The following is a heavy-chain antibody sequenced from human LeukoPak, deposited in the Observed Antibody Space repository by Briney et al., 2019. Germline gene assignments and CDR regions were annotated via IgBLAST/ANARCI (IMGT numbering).Heavy chain of an antibody. V-gene: IGHV3-23*01. CDR1: GFTFSNYA. J-gene: IGHJ4*02. CDR2: ISGSGGST. D-gene: IGHD4-17*01. CDR3: AKEPGLLYGDYLDY. Sequence: GGSLRLSCAASGFTFSNYAMSWVRQAPGKGLEWVSTISGSGGSTYYADSVKGRFTISRDNSKNTLYLQMNSPRAEDTAVYYCAKEPGLLYGDYLDYWGQGTLVTVSS.